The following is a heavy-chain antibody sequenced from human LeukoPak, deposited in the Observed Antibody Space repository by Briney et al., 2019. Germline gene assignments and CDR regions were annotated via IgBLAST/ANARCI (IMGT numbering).Heavy chain of an antibody. D-gene: IGHD4-17*01. CDR2: IYSGGNT. V-gene: IGHV3-53*01. J-gene: IGHJ4*02. CDR3: ARRAGEYSHPYDY. CDR1: EFSVGSNY. Sequence: GSLRLSCAASEFSVGSNYMTWVRQAPGKGLEWVSFIYSGGNTHYSDSVKGRFTISRDNSKNTLYLQMNSLRADDTAVYYCARRAGEYSHPYDYWGQGTLVTVSS.